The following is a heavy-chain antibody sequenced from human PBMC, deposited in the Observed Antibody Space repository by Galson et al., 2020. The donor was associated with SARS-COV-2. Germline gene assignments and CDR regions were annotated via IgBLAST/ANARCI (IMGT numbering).Heavy chain of an antibody. CDR2: ISDSGVST. V-gene: IGHV3-23*01. D-gene: IGHD1-20*01. CDR3: AKDRGGIGRYVDLDY. J-gene: IGHJ4*02. Sequence: GESLKISCAASGFTFRHYLMTWVRQAPGKGLEWVSSISDSGVSTYYADSVKGRFIVSRDNSENTVYLQLSSLRAEDTAIYYCAKDRGGIGRYVDLDYWGQGTLVTVSS. CDR1: GFTFRHYL.